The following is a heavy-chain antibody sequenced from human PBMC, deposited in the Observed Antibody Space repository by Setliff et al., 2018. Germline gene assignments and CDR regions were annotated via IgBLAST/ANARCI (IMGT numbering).Heavy chain of an antibody. CDR1: GYSFTGYY. Sequence: EASVKVSCKASGYSFTGYYIHWVRQAPGQGLEWMGRINCDSGGTDYAQKFQARVTMTRDTSISTAYMEMSRLRFDDTAVYYCARSSAPQVVLAADSDFWGQGTPVTVS. CDR3: ARSSAPQVVLAADSDF. V-gene: IGHV1-2*06. D-gene: IGHD6-19*01. J-gene: IGHJ4*02. CDR2: INCDSGGT.